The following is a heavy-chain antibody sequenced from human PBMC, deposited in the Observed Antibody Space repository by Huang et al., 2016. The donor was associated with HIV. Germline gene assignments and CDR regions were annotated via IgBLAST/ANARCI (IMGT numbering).Heavy chain of an antibody. Sequence: EVQLVDSGGGLVKPGGSLRLSCAASGFSLVSFTMCWFSQTPAEALEWVTAISARGRFIEYAEALKGLCRISRDKAKNALYLQMDSLRGEDTAVYDCVKERGQQLSPFDSWGQGTLVTVSS. CDR3: VKERGQQLSPFDS. CDR1: GFSLVSFT. V-gene: IGHV3-21*01. J-gene: IGHJ4*02. D-gene: IGHD6-13*01. CDR2: ISARGRFI.